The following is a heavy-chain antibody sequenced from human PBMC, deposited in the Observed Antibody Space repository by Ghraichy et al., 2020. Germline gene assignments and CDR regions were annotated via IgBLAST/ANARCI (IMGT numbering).Heavy chain of an antibody. Sequence: SCAASGFTFSSYSMNWVRQAPGKGLEWVSSISSSSSYIYYADSVKGRFTISRDNAKNSLYLQMNSLRAEDTAVYYCARVSVVVVAANYGMDVWGQGTTVTVSS. CDR3: ARVSVVVVAANYGMDV. D-gene: IGHD2-15*01. J-gene: IGHJ6*02. CDR1: GFTFSSYS. V-gene: IGHV3-21*01. CDR2: ISSSSSYI.